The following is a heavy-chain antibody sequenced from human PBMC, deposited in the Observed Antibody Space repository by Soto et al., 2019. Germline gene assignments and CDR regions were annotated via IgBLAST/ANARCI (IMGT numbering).Heavy chain of an antibody. V-gene: IGHV1-3*01. Sequence: GGSVKVACKVAGYAFPTYAMHWVRQAPGQRLEWMGWINAEIGNTKYSQKSPGRVTITTDTSASTAYMELSSLRSEDKAEYYCERDIFGLRIIGVSDVWGQGTRVTVSS. D-gene: IGHD3-3*01. J-gene: IGHJ4*02. CDR2: INAEIGNT. CDR1: GYAFPTYA. CDR3: ERDIFGLRIIGVSDV.